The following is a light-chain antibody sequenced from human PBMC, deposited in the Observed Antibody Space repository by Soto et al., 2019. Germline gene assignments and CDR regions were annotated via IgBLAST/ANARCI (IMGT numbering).Light chain of an antibody. CDR2: DAS. J-gene: IGKJ2*01. CDR3: QQRSNWPPMYT. V-gene: IGKV3-11*01. CDR1: QSVSSY. Sequence: EIVLTQSPATLSLSPGERATLSCRARQSVSSYLAWYQQKPGQAPRLLIYDASNRATGIPARFSGSGSGTDFTLTISSLEPEDFAVYYSQQRSNWPPMYTFGQGTKLEIK.